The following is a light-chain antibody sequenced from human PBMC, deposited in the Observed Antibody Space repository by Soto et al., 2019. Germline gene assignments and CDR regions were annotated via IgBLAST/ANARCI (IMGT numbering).Light chain of an antibody. V-gene: IGLV2-14*01. CDR3: SSYTTIKTVV. Sequence: QSALTQPASVSGSPGQSITISCTGTDSDVGGYNFVSWYQQHPGKAPKLIIFEVSNRPSGISDRFSGFKSANTAYLTISGVQPEDEADYHCSSYTTIKTVVFGGGTKVTVL. J-gene: IGLJ2*01. CDR1: DSDVGGYNF. CDR2: EVS.